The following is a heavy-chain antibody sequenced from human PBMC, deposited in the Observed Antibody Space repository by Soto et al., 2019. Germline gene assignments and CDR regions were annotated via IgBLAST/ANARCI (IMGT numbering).Heavy chain of an antibody. V-gene: IGHV1-8*01. CDR2: MNPNSGNT. CDR1: GYTFTSYD. CDR3: ARGTTVTTPLAYYYYYMAV. D-gene: IGHD4-17*01. J-gene: IGHJ6*03. Sequence: QVQLVQSGAEVKKPGASVKVSCKASGYTFTSYDINWVRQATGQGLEWMGWMNPNSGNTGYAQKFQGRVTMTRNTSISTAYMELSSLRSEDTALYYWARGTTVTTPLAYYYYYMAVWGKGTTVTVSS.